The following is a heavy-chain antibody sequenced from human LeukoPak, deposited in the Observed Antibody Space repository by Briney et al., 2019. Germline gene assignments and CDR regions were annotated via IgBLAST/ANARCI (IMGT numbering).Heavy chain of an antibody. CDR1: GFTFSNYA. CDR2: ISNSGDAT. CDR3: ARGGAYNWFDP. Sequence: GGSLRLSCAASGFTFSNYAMSWVRQTPGKGLEWVSTISNSGDATYYADSVKGRFTISRDNSKNTLYLQMNSLRAEDTAVYYCARGGAYNWFDPWGQGTLVTVSS. J-gene: IGHJ5*02. D-gene: IGHD1-26*01. V-gene: IGHV3-23*01.